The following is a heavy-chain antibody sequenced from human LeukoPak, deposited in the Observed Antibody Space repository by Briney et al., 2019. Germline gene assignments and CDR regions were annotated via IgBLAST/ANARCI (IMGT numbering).Heavy chain of an antibody. CDR3: ARFLPCSSKNCSPPRFDY. CDR2: INHSGSA. V-gene: IGHV4-34*01. Sequence: PSETLSLTCAVYGGSFSGYYWSWIRQPPGKGLEWIGEINHSGSANYNPSLKSRVTISVDTPKNQFSLKLSSVTAADTAVYYCARFLPCSSKNCSPPRFDYWAREPWSPSPQ. CDR1: GGSFSGYY. J-gene: IGHJ4*02. D-gene: IGHD2-2*01.